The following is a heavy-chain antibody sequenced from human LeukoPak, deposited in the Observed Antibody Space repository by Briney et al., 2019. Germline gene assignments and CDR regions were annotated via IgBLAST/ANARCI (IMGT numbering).Heavy chain of an antibody. V-gene: IGHV4-31*03. J-gene: IGHJ5*02. D-gene: IGHD4/OR15-4a*01. CDR2: IYYSGSP. CDR1: GGSISSGNYY. Sequence: SETLSLTCTVSGGSISSGNYYWSWIRQHPGKGLEWIGYIYYSGSPYYNPSLKSRVTISVDTSKNQFSLKPSSVTAADTAMYYCARDQSANYGGYNWFDPWGQGTLVTVSS. CDR3: ARDQSANYGGYNWFDP.